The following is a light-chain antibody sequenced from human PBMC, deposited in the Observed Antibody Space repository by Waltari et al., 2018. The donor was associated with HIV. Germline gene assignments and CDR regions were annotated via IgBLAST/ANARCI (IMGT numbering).Light chain of an antibody. CDR3: SSYAGSNNLV. J-gene: IGLJ2*01. Sequence: QSALTQSPSASGSPGQSVTISCTGTSSDVGGYNFVSWYQQHPGKAPKLMIFEVTKRPSGVPARFSGSKSGNTASLTVSGLQADDEADYYCSSYAGSNNLVFGGGTKLTVL. CDR1: SSDVGGYNF. V-gene: IGLV2-8*01. CDR2: EVT.